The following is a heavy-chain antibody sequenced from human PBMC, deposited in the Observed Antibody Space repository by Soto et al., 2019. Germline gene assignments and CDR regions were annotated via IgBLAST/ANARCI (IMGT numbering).Heavy chain of an antibody. CDR3: AHTVGLVVVTSEDEYFQH. CDR2: TYYRSKWYN. V-gene: IGHV6-1*01. Sequence: SQTLSLTCAISGDSVSSNSAAWNWIRQSPSRGLEWLGRTYYRSKWYNDYAVSVKSRITINPDTSKNQFSLQLNSVTPEDTAVYYCAHTVGLVVVTSEDEYFQHWGQGTQVTVSS. J-gene: IGHJ1*01. D-gene: IGHD2-15*01. CDR1: GDSVSSNSAA.